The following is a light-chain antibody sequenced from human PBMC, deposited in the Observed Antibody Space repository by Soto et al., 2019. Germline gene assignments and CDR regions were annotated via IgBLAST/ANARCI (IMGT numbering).Light chain of an antibody. Sequence: EIVVTQSPATLSLSPGERATLSCRASQSVSSNLAWYQQKPGQAPRLLIYDASNRATGIPARFSGSGSGTDCTLTLSSLEPEGFAVYYCQQRSYWWTFGQGPKEQIK. J-gene: IGKJ1*01. CDR3: QQRSYWWT. V-gene: IGKV3-11*01. CDR2: DAS. CDR1: QSVSSN.